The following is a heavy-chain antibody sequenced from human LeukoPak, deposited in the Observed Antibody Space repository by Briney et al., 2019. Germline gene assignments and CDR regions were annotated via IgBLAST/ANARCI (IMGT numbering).Heavy chain of an antibody. J-gene: IGHJ6*03. CDR1: GGTFSSYA. D-gene: IGHD3-10*01. V-gene: IGHV1-69*05. CDR2: IIPIFGTA. CDR3: ARLGTPFTYYYGSGSPSGYYYMDV. Sequence: GASVKVSCKASGGTFSSYAISWVRQAPGQGLEWMGGIIPIFGTANYAQKFQGRVTITTDGSTSTAYMELSSLRSEDTAVYYCARLGTPFTYYYGSGSPSGYYYMDVWGKGTTVTVSS.